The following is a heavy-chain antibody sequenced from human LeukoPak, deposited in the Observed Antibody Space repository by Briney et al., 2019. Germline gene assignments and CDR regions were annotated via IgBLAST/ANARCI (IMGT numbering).Heavy chain of an antibody. Sequence: SGGSLRLSCAASGFTFSSYSMNWVRQAPGNGLEWVSAISGSGGSTYYADSVKGRFTISRDNSKNTLYLQMNSLRAEDTAVYYCAKRPSLKWFFDYWGQGTLVTVSS. CDR2: ISGSGGST. V-gene: IGHV3-23*01. CDR1: GFTFSSYS. CDR3: AKRPSLKWFFDY. J-gene: IGHJ4*02. D-gene: IGHD3-3*01.